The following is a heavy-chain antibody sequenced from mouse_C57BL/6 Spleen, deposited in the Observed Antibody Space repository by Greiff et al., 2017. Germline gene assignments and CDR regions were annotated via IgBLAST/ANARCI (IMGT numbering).Heavy chain of an antibody. D-gene: IGHD2-4*01. CDR2: IDPEDGET. J-gene: IGHJ2*01. CDR3: ARDDYESFAY. CDR1: GFNIKASY. V-gene: IGHV14-2*01. Sequence: VQLQQSGAELLKPGASVKFSCTASGFNIKASYMPWVKQRPEQGLEWIGRIDPEDGETKYAPKFQGKATITADTSSNTAYLQLSSLTSEDTAVYYCARDDYESFAYWCQGTTLTVSS.